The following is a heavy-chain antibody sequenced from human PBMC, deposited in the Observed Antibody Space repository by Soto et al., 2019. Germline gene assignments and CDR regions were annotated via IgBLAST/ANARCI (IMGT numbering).Heavy chain of an antibody. Sequence: QVQLVQSGAEVKKPGSSVKVSCKVSGGTFSSYAISWVRQAPGEGLEWMGGIIPISDTTNYAQKFQGRVTITVYDSTSTAYMALSSLSSEDTAVDYCASSQSSSTTLEIYYYYYYGMDVWRQGTTATVSS. CDR2: IIPISDTT. J-gene: IGHJ6*02. V-gene: IGHV1-69*01. D-gene: IGHD2-2*01. CDR1: GGTFSSYA. CDR3: ASSQSSSTTLEIYYYYYYGMDV.